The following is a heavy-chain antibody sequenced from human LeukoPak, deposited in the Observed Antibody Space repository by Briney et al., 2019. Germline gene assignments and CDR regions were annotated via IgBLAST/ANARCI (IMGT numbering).Heavy chain of an antibody. CDR3: ASGLYEVAGPSRPH. Sequence: ASVKVSCKASGHTFTGYYMHWVRQAPGQGLEWMGWINPNSGGTNYAQKFQGRVTMTRDTSISTAYMELSRLRSDDTAVYYCASGLYEVAGPSRPHWGQGTLVTVSS. J-gene: IGHJ4*02. CDR2: INPNSGGT. D-gene: IGHD6-19*01. V-gene: IGHV1-2*02. CDR1: GHTFTGYY.